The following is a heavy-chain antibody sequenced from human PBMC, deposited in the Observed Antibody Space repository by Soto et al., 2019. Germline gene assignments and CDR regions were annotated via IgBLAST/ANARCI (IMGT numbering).Heavy chain of an antibody. CDR3: ARLVVVTAIPYYYYGMDV. D-gene: IGHD2-21*02. Sequence: PSETLSLTCTVSGGSISSSSHYWGWIRQPPGKGLEWIGSIYYSGSTYYNPSLKSRVTISVDTSKNQFSLKLSSVTAADTAVYYCARLVVVTAIPYYYYGMDVWGQGTTVTVSS. J-gene: IGHJ6*02. V-gene: IGHV4-39*01. CDR1: GGSISSSSHY. CDR2: IYYSGST.